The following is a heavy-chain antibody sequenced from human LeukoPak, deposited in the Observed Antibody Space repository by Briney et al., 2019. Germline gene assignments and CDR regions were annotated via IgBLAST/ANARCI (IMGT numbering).Heavy chain of an antibody. CDR3: ARGRDGYSFGFDY. V-gene: IGHV5-51*01. J-gene: IGHJ4*02. D-gene: IGHD5-24*01. Sequence: GESLKISCNCSGYSFTSYWIGWARQMPGKGLGWMGIIYPGDSDTRYSPSFQGQVTISADKSISTAYLQWSSLKASDTAMYYCARGRDGYSFGFDYWGQGTLVTVSS. CDR1: GYSFTSYW. CDR2: IYPGDSDT.